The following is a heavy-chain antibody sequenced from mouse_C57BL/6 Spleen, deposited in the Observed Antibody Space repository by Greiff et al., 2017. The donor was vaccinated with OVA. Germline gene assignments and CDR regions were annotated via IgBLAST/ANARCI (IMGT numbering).Heavy chain of an antibody. CDR2: IDPSDSDT. Sequence: QVQLQQPGAELVKPGASVKLSCKASGYTFTSYWMQWVKQRPGQGLEWIGEIDPSDSDTNYNQKFKGKATLTVDTSSSTAYMQLSSLTSVDSAVYDCAREEDGYSAYWGQGTLVTVSA. D-gene: IGHD2-3*01. CDR3: AREEDGYSAY. J-gene: IGHJ3*01. CDR1: GYTFTSYW. V-gene: IGHV1-50*01.